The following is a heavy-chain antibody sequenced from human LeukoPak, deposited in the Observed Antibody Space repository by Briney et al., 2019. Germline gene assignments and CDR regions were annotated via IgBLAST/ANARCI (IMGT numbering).Heavy chain of an antibody. V-gene: IGHV4-61*01. CDR2: IYYSGST. CDR1: GASVSSGSYY. J-gene: IGHJ4*02. CDR3: ARGSRGYSYG. Sequence: PSETLSLTCTVSGASVSSGSYYWSWIRQPPGKGLEWIGYIYYSGSTNYNPSLKSRVTISVDTSKNQFSLKLSSVTAADTAVFYCARGSRGYSYGWGQGTLVTVSS. D-gene: IGHD5-18*01.